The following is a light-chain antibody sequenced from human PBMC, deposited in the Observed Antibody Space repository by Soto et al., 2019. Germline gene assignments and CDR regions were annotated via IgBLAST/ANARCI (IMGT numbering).Light chain of an antibody. V-gene: IGKV1-5*01. CDR2: DAS. J-gene: IGKJ1*01. CDR3: QQYQGT. Sequence: DIQMTQSPSTLSASVGGRVTITCRASQSISSWLAWYQQKPGKAPKLLIYDASSLESGVPSRFSGSGSGTEFTLTISSLQPDDFATYYCQQYQGTFGQGTKVEIK. CDR1: QSISSW.